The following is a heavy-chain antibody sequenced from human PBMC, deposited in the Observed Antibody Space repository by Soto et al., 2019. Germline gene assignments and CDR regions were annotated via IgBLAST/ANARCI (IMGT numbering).Heavy chain of an antibody. CDR3: ATVFRPFQTTVVTPSAFDI. CDR1: GYTLTELS. D-gene: IGHD4-17*01. V-gene: IGHV1-24*01. CDR2: FDPEDGET. Sequence: ASVKVSCKVSGYTLTELSMHWVRQAPGKGLEWMGGFDPEDGETIYAQKFQGRVTMTEDTSTDTAYMELSSLRSEDTAVYYCATVFRPFQTTVVTPSAFDIWGQGTMVT. J-gene: IGHJ3*02.